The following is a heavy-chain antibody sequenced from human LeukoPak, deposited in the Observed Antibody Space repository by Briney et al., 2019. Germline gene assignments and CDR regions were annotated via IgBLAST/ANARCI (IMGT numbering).Heavy chain of an antibody. CDR1: GVTFSNYG. V-gene: IGHV3-9*01. D-gene: IGHD1-26*01. J-gene: IGHJ4*02. CDR2: ISWNIGSI. Sequence: GGSLRLSCVASGVTFSNYGMNWVRQAPGKGLEWVSGISWNIGSIGYADSVKGRFTISRDNAKNSLYLQMNSLRAEDTALYYCAKASGSYPTWYFDYWGQGTLVSVSS. CDR3: AKASGSYPTWYFDY.